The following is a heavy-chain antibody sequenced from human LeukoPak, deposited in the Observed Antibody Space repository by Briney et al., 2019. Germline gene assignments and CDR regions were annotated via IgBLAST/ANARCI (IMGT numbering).Heavy chain of an antibody. CDR2: INSDGSST. J-gene: IGHJ4*02. D-gene: IGHD6-19*01. V-gene: IGHV3-74*01. Sequence: PGGSLRLSCAASGFTFSSYWMHWVRQAPGKELVWVSRINSDGSSTSYADSVKGRFTISRDNAKNTLYLQMNSLRAEDTAVYYCARVSRIAVAGTFDYWGQGTLVTVSS. CDR1: GFTFSSYW. CDR3: ARVSRIAVAGTFDY.